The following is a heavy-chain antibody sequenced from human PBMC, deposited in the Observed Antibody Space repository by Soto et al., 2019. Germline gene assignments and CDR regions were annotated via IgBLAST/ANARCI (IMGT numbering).Heavy chain of an antibody. CDR2: IIPIFGTA. Sequence: SVKVSCKASGGTFSSYAISWVRQAPGQGLEWMGGIIPIFGTANYAQKFQGRVTITADKSTSTAYMELSSLRSEDTAVYYCARYEGIAVAATDYYYYYGMDVWGQGTTVTVSS. D-gene: IGHD6-19*01. CDR1: GGTFSSYA. V-gene: IGHV1-69*06. CDR3: ARYEGIAVAATDYYYYYGMDV. J-gene: IGHJ6*02.